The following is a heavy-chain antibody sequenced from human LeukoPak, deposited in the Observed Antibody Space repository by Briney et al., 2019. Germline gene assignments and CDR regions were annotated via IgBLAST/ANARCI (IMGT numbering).Heavy chain of an antibody. CDR1: GFTFDDYA. CDR3: AKDTGEYYDSSGYL. CDR2: ISWNSGSI. J-gene: IGHJ5*02. V-gene: IGHV3-9*01. Sequence: GGSLRLSCAASGFTFDDYAMHWVRQAPGKGLEWVSGISWNSGSIGYADSVKGRFTISRDNSKNTLYLQMNSLRAEDTAVYYCAKDTGEYYDSSGYLWGQGTLVTVSS. D-gene: IGHD3-22*01.